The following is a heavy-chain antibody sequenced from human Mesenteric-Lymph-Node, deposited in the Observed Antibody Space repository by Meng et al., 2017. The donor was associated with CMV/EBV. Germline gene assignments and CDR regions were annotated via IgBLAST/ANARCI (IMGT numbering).Heavy chain of an antibody. CDR1: GYSISSGYY. V-gene: IGHV4-38-2*02. J-gene: IGHJ6*02. Sequence: GSLRLSCTVSGYSISSGYYWSWTRQPPGKGLEWIGEINHSGSTNYNPSLKSRVTISVDTSKNQFSLKLSSVTAADTAVYYCARERNYPMDVWGQGTTVTVSS. D-gene: IGHD1-7*01. CDR3: ARERNYPMDV. CDR2: INHSGST.